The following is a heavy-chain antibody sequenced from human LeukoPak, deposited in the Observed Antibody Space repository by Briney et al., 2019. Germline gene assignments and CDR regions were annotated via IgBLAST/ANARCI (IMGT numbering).Heavy chain of an antibody. CDR1: GFTFSTFW. J-gene: IGHJ4*02. D-gene: IGHD6-19*01. V-gene: IGHV3-21*01. CDR3: ARDFSSSGWPYYFDY. CDR2: ISSSSSYI. Sequence: PGGSLRLSCAASGFTFSTFWTTWVRQAPGKGLEWVSSISSSSSYIYYADSVKGRFAISRDNAKNSLYLQMNSLRAEDTAVYYCARDFSSSGWPYYFDYWGQGTLVTVSS.